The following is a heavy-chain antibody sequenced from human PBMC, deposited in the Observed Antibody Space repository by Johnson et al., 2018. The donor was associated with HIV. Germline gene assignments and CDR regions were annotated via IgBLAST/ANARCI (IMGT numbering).Heavy chain of an antibody. V-gene: IGHV3-30*04. CDR2: ILSDGSNI. Sequence: QVQLVESGGGVVQPGRSLRLSCAASGFTFSSYAMHWVRQAPGKGLEWVSIILSDGSNIYYADSVKGRFTISRDNAKNSLYLQMNSLRVEDTALYYCARLMAARTLDDAFDLWGQGTMVTVSS. CDR1: GFTFSSYA. J-gene: IGHJ3*01. CDR3: ARLMAARTLDDAFDL. D-gene: IGHD6-13*01.